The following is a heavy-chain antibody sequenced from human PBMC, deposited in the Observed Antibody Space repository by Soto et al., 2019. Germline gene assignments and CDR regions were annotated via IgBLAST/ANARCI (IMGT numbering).Heavy chain of an antibody. Sequence: GGALRLSCAASGFTFSSYCMHWVRQAPGKGLEWVAVISYDGSNKYYADSVKGRFTISRDNSKNTLYLQMNSLRAEDTAVYYCAKFRDSSSWATWFDPWGQGTLVTVSS. V-gene: IGHV3-30*18. D-gene: IGHD6-13*01. J-gene: IGHJ5*02. CDR1: GFTFSSYC. CDR3: AKFRDSSSWATWFDP. CDR2: ISYDGSNK.